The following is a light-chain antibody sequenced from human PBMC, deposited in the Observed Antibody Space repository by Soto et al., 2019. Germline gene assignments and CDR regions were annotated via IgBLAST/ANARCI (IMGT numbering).Light chain of an antibody. J-gene: IGKJ5*01. V-gene: IGKV1-39*01. CDR1: QSISSY. CDR2: AAS. Sequence: IQMTQSPSALSAIVGDRVTITCRSSQSISSYLNWYQQQPGKAPPLLLYAASSLQSGVPSRFSGSGSATAFSPTTSSLQPEDFVTYYCQQSYSTHPITFGQGTKLEIK. CDR3: QQSYSTHPIT.